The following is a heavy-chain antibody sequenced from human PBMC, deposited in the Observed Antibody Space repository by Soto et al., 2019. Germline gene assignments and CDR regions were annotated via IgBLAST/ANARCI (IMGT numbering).Heavy chain of an antibody. CDR3: ARGGFSSSIRFDY. Sequence: GASVKVSCKASRYTLSSCAINCLRQVPGQGLEWMGWITTFNGDTKYAQKFQGRVTMTADTSTSTAYMELTGLKFDDTAVYYCARGGFSSSIRFDYWGQGTLVTVSS. CDR1: RYTLSSCA. V-gene: IGHV1-18*01. J-gene: IGHJ4*01. CDR2: ITTFNGDT. D-gene: IGHD6-6*01.